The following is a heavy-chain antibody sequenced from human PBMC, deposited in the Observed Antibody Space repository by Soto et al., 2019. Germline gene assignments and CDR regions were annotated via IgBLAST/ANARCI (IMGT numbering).Heavy chain of an antibody. D-gene: IGHD6-13*01. J-gene: IGHJ6*02. CDR3: ARSSYSSSWYNYYGMDV. CDR2: IYYSGST. V-gene: IGHV4-31*03. CDR1: GGSISSGGYY. Sequence: SETLSLTCTVSGGSISSGGYYWSWIRQHPGKGLEWIGYIYYSGSTYYNPSLKSRVTISVDTSKNQFSLKLSSVTAADTAVYYCARSSYSSSWYNYYGMDVWGQGTTVTVSS.